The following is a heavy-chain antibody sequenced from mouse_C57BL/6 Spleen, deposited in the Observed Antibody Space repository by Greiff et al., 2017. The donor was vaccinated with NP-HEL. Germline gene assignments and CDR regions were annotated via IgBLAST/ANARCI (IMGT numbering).Heavy chain of an antibody. CDR3: ARREHYDYDYYAMDY. J-gene: IGHJ4*01. V-gene: IGHV1-39*01. CDR2: INPNYGTT. Sequence: EVQLQESGPELVKPGASVKISCKASGYSFTDYNMNWVKQSNGKSLEWIGVINPNYGTTSYNQKFKGKATLTVDQSSSTAYMQLNSLTSEDSAVYYCARREHYDYDYYAMDYWGQGTSVTVSS. D-gene: IGHD2-4*01. CDR1: GYSFTDYN.